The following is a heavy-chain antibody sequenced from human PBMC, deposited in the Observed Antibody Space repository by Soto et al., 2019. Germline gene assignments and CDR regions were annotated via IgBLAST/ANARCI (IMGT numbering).Heavy chain of an antibody. CDR3: TAIAAAALYYYGMDV. V-gene: IGHV3-15*01. CDR1: GFTFSNAW. J-gene: IGHJ6*02. D-gene: IGHD6-13*01. CDR2: IKSKTDGGTT. Sequence: GGSLRLSCAASGFTFSNAWMSWVRQAPGKGLEWVGRIKSKTDGGTTDYAAPVKGRFTISRDDSKNTLYLQMNSLKTEDTAVYYCTAIAAAALYYYGMDVWGQGTTVTVSS.